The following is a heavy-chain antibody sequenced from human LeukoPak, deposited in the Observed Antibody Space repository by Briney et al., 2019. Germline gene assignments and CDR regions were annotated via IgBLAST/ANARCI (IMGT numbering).Heavy chain of an antibody. J-gene: IGHJ4*02. D-gene: IGHD6-19*01. CDR2: ISSSSTTK. CDR1: GFTFSYYW. Sequence: GGSLRLSCAASGFTFSYYWMHWVRQVPGKGLVWVSYISSSSTTKYYADSVKGRFTISRDNAGNSLYLQMNSLRDEDTAVYYCARDPSSSGYVDYWGQGTLVTVSS. V-gene: IGHV3-48*02. CDR3: ARDPSSSGYVDY.